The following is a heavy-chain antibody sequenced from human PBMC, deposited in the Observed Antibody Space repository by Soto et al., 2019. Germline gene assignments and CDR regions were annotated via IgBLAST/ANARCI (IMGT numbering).Heavy chain of an antibody. CDR2: IYYSGST. CDR1: GGSISSGGYY. CDR3: ARYKGLGSYLGGAFDI. V-gene: IGHV4-31*03. Sequence: SETLSLTCTVSGGSISSGGYYWSWIRQHPGKGLEWIGYIYYSGSTYYNPSLKSRVTISVDTSKNQFSLKLSSVTAADTAVYYCARYKGLGSYLGGAFDIWGQGTMVTVSS. J-gene: IGHJ3*02. D-gene: IGHD1-26*01.